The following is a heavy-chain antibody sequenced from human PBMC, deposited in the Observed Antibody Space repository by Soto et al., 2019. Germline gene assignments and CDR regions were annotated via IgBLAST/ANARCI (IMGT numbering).Heavy chain of an antibody. Sequence: SETLSLTCTVSGGSISGYYWSWIRQPPGKGLEWIGYIFYRGNTLYNPSLQSRVTVSVDTSKNQFFLGLTSVTAADTAVYYCTRHAIIPKLQYGMDVWGQGASVTVSS. J-gene: IGHJ6*02. V-gene: IGHV4-59*01. CDR3: TRHAIIPKLQYGMDV. CDR2: IFYRGNT. D-gene: IGHD1-1*01. CDR1: GGSISGYY.